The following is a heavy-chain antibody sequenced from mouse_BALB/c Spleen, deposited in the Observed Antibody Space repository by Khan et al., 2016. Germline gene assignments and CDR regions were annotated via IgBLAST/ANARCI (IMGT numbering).Heavy chain of an antibody. CDR2: ISSGSSTF. V-gene: IGHV5-17*02. CDR3: ARRSTDYYAMYC. Sequence: EVELVESGGGLVQPGGSRKLSCAASGFTFSSFGMHWVRQAPEKGLEWVAYISSGSSTFYYADTVKGRFTISRDNPNNTLFLQMTSLRSEDTAMFYCARRSTDYYAMYCWCEGTSVTGSA. J-gene: IGHJ4*01. D-gene: IGHD1-1*01. CDR1: GFTFSSFG.